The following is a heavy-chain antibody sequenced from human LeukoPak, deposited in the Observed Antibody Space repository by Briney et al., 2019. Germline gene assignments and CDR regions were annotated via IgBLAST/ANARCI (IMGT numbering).Heavy chain of an antibody. V-gene: IGHV3-23*01. CDR1: GFTFSSYA. D-gene: IGHD2-2*01. CDR3: ARGLGYCTSTTCLLPFDY. Sequence: PGGSLRLSCAASGFTFSSYAMSWVRQAPGKGLEWVSAISGGDVITYYADFVKGRFTISRDNSKNTLYLQMNSLRAEDTAMYYCARGLGYCTSTTCLLPFDYWGQGTLVTVSS. CDR2: ISGGDVIT. J-gene: IGHJ4*02.